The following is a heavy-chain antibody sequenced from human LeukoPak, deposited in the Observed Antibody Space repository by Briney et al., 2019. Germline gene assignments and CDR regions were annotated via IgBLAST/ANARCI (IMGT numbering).Heavy chain of an antibody. Sequence: QTGGSLRLSCAASGFTFSSYAMSWVRQAPGKGLEWVSAISGSGGSTYYADSVKGRFTISRDNSKNTLYLQMNSLRAEDTAVYYCARWWVRSPLYYYYGMDVWGQGTTVTVSS. J-gene: IGHJ6*02. V-gene: IGHV3-23*01. D-gene: IGHD2-15*01. CDR2: ISGSGGST. CDR3: ARWWVRSPLYYYYGMDV. CDR1: GFTFSSYA.